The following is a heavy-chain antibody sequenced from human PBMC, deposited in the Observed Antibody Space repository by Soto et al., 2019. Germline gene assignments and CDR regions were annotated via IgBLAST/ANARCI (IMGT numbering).Heavy chain of an antibody. D-gene: IGHD6-19*01. CDR1: GFTFEDYY. Sequence: EVQLVESGGGVVQPGGSLRLSCAASGFTFEDYYMHRVRQATGKGLEWDSLISWDGGGTYYRESLKCRITISSDNSKNSLYLQMNSRRTEDTAFYYGGTDMGMKWQWRGVGGWGEGTVVTV. J-gene: IGHJ4*02. CDR3: GTDMGMKWQWRGVGG. CDR2: ISWDGGGT. V-gene: IGHV3-43*01.